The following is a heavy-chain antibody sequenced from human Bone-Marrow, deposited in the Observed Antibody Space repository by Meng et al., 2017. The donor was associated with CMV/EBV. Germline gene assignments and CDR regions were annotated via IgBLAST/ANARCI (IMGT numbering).Heavy chain of an antibody. CDR2: IYSGGST. CDR3: ARTPTVTTYTYYYYYGMDV. V-gene: IGHV3-53*01. D-gene: IGHD4-11*01. CDR1: GFTVSSNY. Sequence: GESLKISCAASGFTVSSNYMSWVRQAPGKGLEWVSVIYSGGSTYYADSVKGRFTISRDNAKNSLYLQMNSLRAEDTAVYYCARTPTVTTYTYYYYYGMDVWGQGTTVTVSS. J-gene: IGHJ6*02.